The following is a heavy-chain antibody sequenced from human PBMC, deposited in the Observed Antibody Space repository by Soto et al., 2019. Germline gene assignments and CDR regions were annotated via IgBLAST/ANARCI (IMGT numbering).Heavy chain of an antibody. Sequence: SETLSLTCTVSGGSISSYYWSWIRQPAGKGLEWIGRIYTSGSTNYNPSPKSRVTMSVDTSKNQFSLKLSSVTAADTAVYYCARDVIGSWYGYYYGMDVWGQGTTVTVSS. CDR1: GGSISSYY. CDR3: ARDVIGSWYGYYYGMDV. V-gene: IGHV4-4*07. D-gene: IGHD6-13*01. J-gene: IGHJ6*02. CDR2: IYTSGST.